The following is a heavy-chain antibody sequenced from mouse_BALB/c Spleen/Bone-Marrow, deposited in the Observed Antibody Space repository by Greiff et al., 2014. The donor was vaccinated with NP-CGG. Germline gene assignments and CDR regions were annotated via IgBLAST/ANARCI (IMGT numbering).Heavy chain of an antibody. CDR2: IYPGNVNT. J-gene: IGHJ4*01. V-gene: IGHV1S56*01. CDR3: ARGGWLRDAMDY. Sequence: QVQLKQSGPELVKPGASVRISCKASGYTFTSYYIHWVKQRPGQGLEWIGRIYPGNVNTKYNEKFKGKATLTADKSSSTAYMQLSSLTSEDSAVYFCARGGWLRDAMDYWGQGTSVTVSS. CDR1: GYTFTSYY. D-gene: IGHD2-2*01.